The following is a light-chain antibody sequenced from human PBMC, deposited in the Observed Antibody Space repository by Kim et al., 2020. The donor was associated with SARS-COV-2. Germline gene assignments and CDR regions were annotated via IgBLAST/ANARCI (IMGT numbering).Light chain of an antibody. J-gene: IGLJ3*02. CDR2: YDS. Sequence: PGKTARSTCGGNNSGSKSVHWYQQKPGQAPVLVIYYDSDRPSGIPERFSGSNSGNTATLTISRVEAGDEADYYCQVWDSSSDHRVFGGGTQLTVL. CDR1: NSGSKS. CDR3: QVWDSSSDHRV. V-gene: IGLV3-21*04.